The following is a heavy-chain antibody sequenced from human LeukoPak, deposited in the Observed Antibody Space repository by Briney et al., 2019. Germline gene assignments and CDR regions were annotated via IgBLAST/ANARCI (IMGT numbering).Heavy chain of an antibody. V-gene: IGHV3-11*04. CDR3: ARDEWEPTYRYFDY. CDR2: ISHTGTTI. J-gene: IGHJ4*02. D-gene: IGHD1-26*01. CDR1: GFTFSDHY. Sequence: GGSLRLSCAASGFTFSDHYMSWIRQAPGKGLEWVSYISHTGTTIHYADSVKGRFTISRDNAKNSLYLQMNSLRAEDTAVYYCARDEWEPTYRYFDYWGQGTLVTVSS.